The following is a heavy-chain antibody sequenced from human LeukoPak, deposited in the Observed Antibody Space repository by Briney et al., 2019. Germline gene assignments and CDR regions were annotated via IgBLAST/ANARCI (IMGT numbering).Heavy chain of an antibody. J-gene: IGHJ5*02. Sequence: GGSLRLSCAASGFTVSNNYMSWVRQAPGKGLEWVSVLYRDGLTYYADSVKDRFTISRDNSKNTLYLQMNSLRAEDTAVYYCARDSYSGDTRVRWFDPWGQGTLVTVSS. CDR2: LYRDGLT. CDR1: GFTVSNNY. V-gene: IGHV3-66*01. CDR3: ARDSYSGDTRVRWFDP. D-gene: IGHD4-17*01.